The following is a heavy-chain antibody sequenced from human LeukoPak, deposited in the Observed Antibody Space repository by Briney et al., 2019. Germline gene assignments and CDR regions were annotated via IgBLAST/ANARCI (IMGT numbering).Heavy chain of an antibody. CDR2: ISSSSSYI. V-gene: IGHV3-21*01. J-gene: IGHJ4*02. Sequence: GGSLRLSRAASGFTFSSYSMNWVPQAPGKGLEWVSSISSSSSYIYYADSVKGRFTISRDNAKNTLYPQMNSLRAEDTAVYYCARVFMVANACDYWGQGTLVTVSS. CDR3: ARVFMVANACDY. D-gene: IGHD5-12*01. CDR1: GFTFSSYS.